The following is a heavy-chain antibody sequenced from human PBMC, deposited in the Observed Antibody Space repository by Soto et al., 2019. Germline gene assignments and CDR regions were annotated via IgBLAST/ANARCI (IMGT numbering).Heavy chain of an antibody. D-gene: IGHD6-19*01. V-gene: IGHV1-24*01. CDR2: FDPEDGET. CDR1: GYTLTELS. J-gene: IGHJ4*02. CDR3: AIISGTLAVAGREYYFDY. Sequence: EASVKVSCKVSGYTLTELSMHWVRQAPGKGLEWMGGFDPEDGETIYAQKFQGRVTMTEDTSTDTAYMELSSLRSEDTAVYYCAIISGTLAVAGREYYFDYWGQGTLVTVSS.